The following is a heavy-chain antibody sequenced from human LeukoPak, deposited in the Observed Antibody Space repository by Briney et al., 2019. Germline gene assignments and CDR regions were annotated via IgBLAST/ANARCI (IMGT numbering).Heavy chain of an antibody. CDR1: GGTFSSYA. J-gene: IGHJ4*02. Sequence: ASVNVSCKASGGTFSSYAISWVRQAPGQGLEWMGGIIPIFGTANYAQKFQGRVTITADESTSTAYMELSSLRSEDTAVYYCARDSAYDSSGYGVSSISNFDYWGQGTLVTVSS. D-gene: IGHD3-22*01. V-gene: IGHV1-69*01. CDR3: ARDSAYDSSGYGVSSISNFDY. CDR2: IIPIFGTA.